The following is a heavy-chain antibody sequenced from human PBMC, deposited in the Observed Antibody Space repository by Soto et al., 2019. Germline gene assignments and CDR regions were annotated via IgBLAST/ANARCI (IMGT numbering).Heavy chain of an antibody. J-gene: IGHJ4*02. Sequence: PGGSLRLSCAVSGLTVSRTQMSWVRQAPGKGLQWVSVIYSAGSTYYANAVKGRFTISRDISENKIFLEMNSLRAEDTAVYYCARESEDLTSNFDYWGQGTLVTVSS. V-gene: IGHV3-53*01. CDR1: GLTVSRTQ. CDR3: ARESEDLTSNFDY. CDR2: IYSAGST.